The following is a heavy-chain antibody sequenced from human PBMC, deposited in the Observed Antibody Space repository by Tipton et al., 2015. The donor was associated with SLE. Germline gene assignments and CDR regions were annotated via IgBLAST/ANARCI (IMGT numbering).Heavy chain of an antibody. CDR2: IYYSGST. CDR1: GGSISSGSYY. V-gene: IGHV4-61*10. Sequence: TLSLTCTVSGGSISSGSYYWSWIRQPAGKGLEWIGRIYYSGSTNYNPSLKSRVTISVDTSKNQFSLKLSSVTAADTAVYYCARDGPGMMGYFDLWGRGTLVTVSS. D-gene: IGHD3-10*01. J-gene: IGHJ2*01. CDR3: ARDGPGMMGYFDL.